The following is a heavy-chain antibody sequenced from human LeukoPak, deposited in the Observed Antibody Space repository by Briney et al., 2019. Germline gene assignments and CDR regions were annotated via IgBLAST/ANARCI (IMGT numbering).Heavy chain of an antibody. D-gene: IGHD1-26*01. Sequence: ASVKVSCKASGYTFTSYYMHWVRQAPGQGLEWMGIINPSGGSTSYAQKFQGRVTMTRDMSTSTVYMELSSLRSEDTAVYYCARVSIAGSYLINWFDPWGQGTLVTVSS. CDR2: INPSGGST. V-gene: IGHV1-46*01. J-gene: IGHJ5*02. CDR1: GYTFTSYY. CDR3: ARVSIAGSYLINWFDP.